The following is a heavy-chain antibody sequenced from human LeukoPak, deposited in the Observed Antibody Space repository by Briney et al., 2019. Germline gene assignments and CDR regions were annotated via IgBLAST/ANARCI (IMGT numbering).Heavy chain of an antibody. CDR1: GFTFSSYE. J-gene: IGHJ4*02. CDR2: ISSSGSTI. Sequence: PGESLRLSCAASGFTFSSYEMNWVRQAPGKGLEWVSYISSSGSTIYYADSVKGRFTISRDNAKNSLYLQMNSLRAEDTAVYYCARDLYRIVVVPHYFDYWGQGTLVTVSS. CDR3: ARDLYRIVVVPHYFDY. V-gene: IGHV3-48*03. D-gene: IGHD3-22*01.